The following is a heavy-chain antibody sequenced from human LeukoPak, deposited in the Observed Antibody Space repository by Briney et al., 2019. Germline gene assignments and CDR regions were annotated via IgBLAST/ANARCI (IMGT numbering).Heavy chain of an antibody. CDR1: GGTFSSYA. CDR2: IIPIFGTA. Sequence: SVKVSCKASGGTFSSYAISWVRQAPGQGLEWMGGIIPIFGTANYAQKFQGRVTIITGESTSTAYMELSSLRSEDTAVYYCARSVTHYYYYYMDVWGKGTTVTVSS. D-gene: IGHD1-14*01. J-gene: IGHJ6*03. V-gene: IGHV1-69*05. CDR3: ARSVTHYYYYYMDV.